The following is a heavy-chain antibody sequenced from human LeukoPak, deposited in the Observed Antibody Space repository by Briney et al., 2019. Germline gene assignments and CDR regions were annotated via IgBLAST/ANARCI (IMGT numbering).Heavy chain of an antibody. CDR1: GGSLSGYY. V-gene: IGHV4-34*01. J-gene: IGHJ4*02. CDR2: INHGGSS. D-gene: IGHD4/OR15-4a*01. Sequence: SETLSLTCAVYGGSLSGYYWSWIRQSPGKGLEWIGEINHGGSSNYNPSLKSRVTMSVDTSKDHFSLKLSSVTAADTAVYFCAREGRMSMGIEYWGQGTLVTVSS. CDR3: AREGRMSMGIEY.